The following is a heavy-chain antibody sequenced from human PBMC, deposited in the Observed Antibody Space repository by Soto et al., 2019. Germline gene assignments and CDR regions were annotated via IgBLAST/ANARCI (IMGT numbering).Heavy chain of an antibody. CDR3: AKDLQSYGDYDYYCYGMDV. CDR2: ISYDGTNK. CDR1: GFTFSTYG. V-gene: IGHV3-30*18. Sequence: QVQLVESGGGEVQPGRSLTISCAASGFTFSTYGMHWVRQTPGKGLEWVAVISYDGTNKFYSDSVKGRFTISSDNFKNTWTLQMNSLRADDTAVYSCAKDLQSYGDYDYYCYGMDVWGLGTRVTVSS. D-gene: IGHD5-12*01. J-gene: IGHJ6*02.